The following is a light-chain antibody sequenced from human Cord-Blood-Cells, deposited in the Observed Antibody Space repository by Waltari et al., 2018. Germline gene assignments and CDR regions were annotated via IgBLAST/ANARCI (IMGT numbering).Light chain of an antibody. Sequence: DIQMTQSPSTLSAFVGDRVTITCRPSQSISSWLAWYQKKPEKAPKLLIYDASSLESGVPSRFSGSGSGREFTLTIRSLQPDDFETYYCQQYNSYSGTFGQGTKVEI. CDR3: QQYNSYSGT. CDR1: QSISSW. J-gene: IGKJ1*01. CDR2: DAS. V-gene: IGKV1-5*01.